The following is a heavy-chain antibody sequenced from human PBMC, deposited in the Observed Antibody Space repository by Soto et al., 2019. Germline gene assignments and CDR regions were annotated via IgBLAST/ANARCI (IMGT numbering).Heavy chain of an antibody. Sequence: ELQVLESGGGLVQPGGSLRLSCAASGFTFSSYAMNWVRQAPGKGLEWVSGISGSSGATFYADSVEGRFTISRDNARNTLYLQMKSLRVEDTAVYFWAPAIRALAGILNASWGQGTLVTVSS. D-gene: IGHD6-19*01. CDR3: APAIRALAGILNAS. J-gene: IGHJ5*02. CDR1: GFTFSSYA. CDR2: ISGSSGAT. V-gene: IGHV3-23*01.